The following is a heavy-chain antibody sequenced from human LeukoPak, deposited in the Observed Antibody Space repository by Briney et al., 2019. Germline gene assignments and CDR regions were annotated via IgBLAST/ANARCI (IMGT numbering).Heavy chain of an antibody. J-gene: IGHJ3*02. CDR1: VFTFTSYV. CDR2: ISAYNGNT. Sequence: GASLNLSRTASVFTFTSYVISWGPHAPGQGLGWVVWISAYNGNTNYAQKLQGRVTMTTDTSTSTAYMELTSLRSDDTAVYYCARGNATIPNDAFDIWGQGTMVTVSS. V-gene: IGHV1-18*04. CDR3: ARGNATIPNDAFDI. D-gene: IGHD5-12*01.